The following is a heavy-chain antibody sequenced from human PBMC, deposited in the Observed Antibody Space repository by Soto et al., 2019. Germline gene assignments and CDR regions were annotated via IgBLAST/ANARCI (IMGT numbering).Heavy chain of an antibody. V-gene: IGHV1-2*02. CDR1: GYTFTGFY. Sequence: RASVKVSCKASGYTFTGFYIHWVRQAPGQGLEWMGWINPNSGGTSYAQKFQGRVTMTRDTSISTAYMELSRLSSDDTAVYYCARTSWFDPWGQGTLVTVSS. CDR2: INPNSGGT. CDR3: ARTSWFDP. J-gene: IGHJ5*02.